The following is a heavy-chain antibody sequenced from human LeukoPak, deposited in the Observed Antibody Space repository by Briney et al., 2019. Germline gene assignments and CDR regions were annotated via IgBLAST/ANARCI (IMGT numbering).Heavy chain of an antibody. CDR2: ISYDGSNK. J-gene: IGHJ4*02. CDR3: ARAMIVVVITKGLDY. V-gene: IGHV3-30-3*01. CDR1: GFTFSSYA. D-gene: IGHD3-22*01. Sequence: GGSLRLSCAASGFTFSSYAMHWVSQAPGKGLEWVAVISYDGSNKYYADSVKGRFTISRDNSKNTLYLQMNSLRAEDTAVYYCARAMIVVVITKGLDYWGQGTLVTVSS.